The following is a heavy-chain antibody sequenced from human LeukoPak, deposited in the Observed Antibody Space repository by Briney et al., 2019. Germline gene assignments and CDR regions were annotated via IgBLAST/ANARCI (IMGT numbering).Heavy chain of an antibody. CDR3: AKDAAAAGSAYYFEY. CDR2: TSGSGGIT. J-gene: IGHJ4*02. V-gene: IGHV3-23*01. Sequence: PGGSLRLSCAASGFTFSNYAMSWVRQAPGKGLEWVSVTSGSGGITYYEDSVKGRFTISRDNSKNTLYLQMNSLRADDTAIYYCAKDAAAAGSAYYFEYRGQGTLVTVSS. D-gene: IGHD6-13*01. CDR1: GFTFSNYA.